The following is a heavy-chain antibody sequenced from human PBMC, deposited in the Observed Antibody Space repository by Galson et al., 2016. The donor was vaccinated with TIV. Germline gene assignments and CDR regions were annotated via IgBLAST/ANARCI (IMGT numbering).Heavy chain of an antibody. CDR2: ISWNSGST. V-gene: IGHV3-9*01. CDR3: AKGQLRAARRFYYMDV. D-gene: IGHD4-17*01. Sequence: SLRLPCAASGFTFDDYAMHWVRQVPGKGLEWVSVISWNSGSTVYADSVKGRFTISRDNAKNSLFLQMNSLRVEDKALYYCAKGQLRAARRFYYMDVWGKGTTVTVSS. J-gene: IGHJ6*03. CDR1: GFTFDDYA.